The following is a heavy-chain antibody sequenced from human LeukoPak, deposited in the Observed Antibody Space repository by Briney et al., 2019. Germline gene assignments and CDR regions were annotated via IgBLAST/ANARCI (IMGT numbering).Heavy chain of an antibody. CDR3: ARHKPVNYYYGMDV. J-gene: IGHJ6*02. Sequence: SETLSLTCTVSGGSISSYYWSWIRQPPGKGLEWSGYIYYSGSTNYNPSLKSRVTISVDTSKNQFSLKLSSVTAADTAVYYCARHKPVNYYYGMDVWGQGTTVTVSS. CDR2: IYYSGST. CDR1: GGSISSYY. V-gene: IGHV4-59*08.